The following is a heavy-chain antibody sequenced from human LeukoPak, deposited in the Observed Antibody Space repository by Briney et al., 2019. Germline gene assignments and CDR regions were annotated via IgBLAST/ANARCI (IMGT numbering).Heavy chain of an antibody. D-gene: IGHD2-21*02. Sequence: VASVKVSCKASGGTFSSYAISWVRQAPGQGLEWMGRIIPILGIANYAQKFQGRVTITADKSTSTAYMELSSLRSEDTAVYYCARDPTYCGGDCPLSYWGQGTLVTVSS. CDR2: IIPILGIA. CDR1: GGTFSSYA. CDR3: ARDPTYCGGDCPLSY. J-gene: IGHJ4*02. V-gene: IGHV1-69*04.